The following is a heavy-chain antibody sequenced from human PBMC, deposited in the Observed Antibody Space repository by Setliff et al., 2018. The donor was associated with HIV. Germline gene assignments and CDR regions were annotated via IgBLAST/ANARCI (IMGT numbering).Heavy chain of an antibody. CDR2: INHSGST. D-gene: IGHD3-22*01. Sequence: NPSETLSLTCAVYGGSFNDYYWSWIRQPPGKGLEWIGEINHSGSTNYNPSLKSRVTISVDTSKSQFYLKLSSVTAADTALYYCARHDSGGYYSLDYWGQGTLVTVSS. V-gene: IGHV4-34*01. CDR1: GGSFNDYY. CDR3: ARHDSGGYYSLDY. J-gene: IGHJ4*02.